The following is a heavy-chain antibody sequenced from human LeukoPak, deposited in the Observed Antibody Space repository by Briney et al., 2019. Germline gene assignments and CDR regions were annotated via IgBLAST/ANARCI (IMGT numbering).Heavy chain of an antibody. CDR1: GGPISSYY. J-gene: IGHJ4*02. Sequence: SETLSLTCTVSGGPISSYYWSWIRQPAGKGLEWIGRIYTSGSTNYNPSLKSRVTMSVDTSKNQFSLKLSSVTAADTAVYYCARSVVPAAKRGYYFDYWGQGTLVTVSS. D-gene: IGHD2-2*01. V-gene: IGHV4-4*07. CDR3: ARSVVPAAKRGYYFDY. CDR2: IYTSGST.